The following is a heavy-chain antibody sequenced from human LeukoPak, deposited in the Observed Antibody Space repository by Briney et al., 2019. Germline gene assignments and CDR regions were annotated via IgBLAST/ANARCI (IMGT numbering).Heavy chain of an antibody. V-gene: IGHV4/OR15-8*02. D-gene: IGHD3-10*01. CDR2: IFRTGKP. J-gene: IGHJ4*02. CDR3: AREGLGETYFEY. Sequence: WIGEIFRTGKPNYNPSLKSRVTMSLDESQRQFSLTLTSVTAADTAVYYCAREGLGETYFEYWGRGILVTVSS.